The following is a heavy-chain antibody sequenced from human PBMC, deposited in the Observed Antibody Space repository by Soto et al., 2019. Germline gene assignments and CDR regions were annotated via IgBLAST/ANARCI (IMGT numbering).Heavy chain of an antibody. CDR1: GFTFSNYR. Sequence: XVALKVYCAASGFTFSNYRMHWVRQAPGKGLVWVPRINSDGNNTSYADSVKGRFAISRDNAKNTLYLQMHSLRAEDTAVYYCAILRWELPIWGQGIVVTVS. D-gene: IGHD2-15*01. J-gene: IGHJ4*02. CDR3: AILRWELPI. V-gene: IGHV3-74*01. CDR2: INSDGNNT.